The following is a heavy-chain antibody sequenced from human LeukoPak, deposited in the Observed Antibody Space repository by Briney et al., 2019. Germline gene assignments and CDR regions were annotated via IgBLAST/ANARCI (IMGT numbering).Heavy chain of an antibody. J-gene: IGHJ4*02. CDR2: ISSSSSYI. CDR3: ARDQRSSSPNYYFDY. V-gene: IGHV3-21*01. CDR1: GFTFSSYS. Sequence: PGGSLRLSCAASGFTFSSYSMNWVRQAPGKGLEWVSSISSSSSYIYYADSVKGRFTISRDNAKNSLYLQMNSLRAEDTAVYYCARDQRSSSPNYYFDYWGQGTLVTVSS. D-gene: IGHD6-13*01.